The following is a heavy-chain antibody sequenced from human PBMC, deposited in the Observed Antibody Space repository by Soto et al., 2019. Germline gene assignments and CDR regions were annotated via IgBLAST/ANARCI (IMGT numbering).Heavy chain of an antibody. CDR1: GFTFSSYA. J-gene: IGHJ4*02. D-gene: IGHD1-26*01. CDR2: ISGSGGST. Sequence: EVQLLESGGGLVQPGGSLRLSCAASGFTFSSYAMSWVRQAPGKGLEWVSAISGSGGSTYYAASVKGRFTISRDNSKNTLYLQMNSLRAEDTAVYYCAKAKWELPHFDYWGQGTLVTVSS. CDR3: AKAKWELPHFDY. V-gene: IGHV3-23*01.